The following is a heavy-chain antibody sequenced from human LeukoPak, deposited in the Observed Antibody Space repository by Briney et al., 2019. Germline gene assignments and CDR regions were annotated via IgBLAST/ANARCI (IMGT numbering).Heavy chain of an antibody. D-gene: IGHD5-18*01. CDR3: ARDRAAMVTAWFDP. CDR1: GYTFTSYG. Sequence: ASVKVSCKASGYTFTSYGISWVRQAPRHGLEWMGWSSAYNGNTNYAQKLQGKVTMTTDTSTSTAYMELRSLRSDDTAVYYCARDRAAMVTAWFDPWGQGTLVTVSS. CDR2: SSAYNGNT. J-gene: IGHJ5*02. V-gene: IGHV1-18*01.